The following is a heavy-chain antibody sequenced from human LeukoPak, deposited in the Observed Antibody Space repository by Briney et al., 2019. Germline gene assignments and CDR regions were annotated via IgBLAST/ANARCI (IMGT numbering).Heavy chain of an antibody. CDR3: ARIITMIVVVHDAFDI. J-gene: IGHJ3*02. Sequence: SETLSLTCTVSGGSISSSSYYWGWLRQPPGKGLERFGSIYYSGSTYYNPSLKSRVTISVDTSKDKFSLKLSSVTAADTAVYYCARIITMIVVVHDAFDIWGQGTMVTVSS. V-gene: IGHV4-39*01. CDR1: GGSISSSSYY. D-gene: IGHD3-22*01. CDR2: IYYSGST.